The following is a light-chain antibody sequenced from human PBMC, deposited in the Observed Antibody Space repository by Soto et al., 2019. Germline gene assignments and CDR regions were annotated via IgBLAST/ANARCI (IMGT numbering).Light chain of an antibody. CDR1: SDDVGGYNY. Sequence: QSALTQPASVSASPGQSIAISCTGTSDDVGGYNYVSWYQQHPGKAPKLMIYDVSNRPSGVSNRFSGSKSGNTASLTISGLQAEDEADYYCRSYTSSSTLVVFGGGTKLTVL. J-gene: IGLJ2*01. CDR2: DVS. V-gene: IGLV2-14*03. CDR3: RSYTSSSTLVV.